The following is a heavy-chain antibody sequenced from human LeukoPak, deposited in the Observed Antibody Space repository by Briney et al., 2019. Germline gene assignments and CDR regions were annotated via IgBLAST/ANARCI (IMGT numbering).Heavy chain of an antibody. CDR2: INAGNGNT. V-gene: IGHV1-3*01. D-gene: IGHD5-24*01. J-gene: IGHJ4*02. Sequence: GASVKVSCKASGYTFTSYAMHWVRQAPGQRLEWIGWINAGNGNTKYSQKFQGRVTMTRNTSISTAYMELSSLRSEDTAVYYCARGRRRYRPEMATDDWGQGTLVTVSS. CDR3: ARGRRRYRPEMATDD. CDR1: GYTFTSYA.